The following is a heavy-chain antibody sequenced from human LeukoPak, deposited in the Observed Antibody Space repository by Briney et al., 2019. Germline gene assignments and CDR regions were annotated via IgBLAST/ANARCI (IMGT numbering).Heavy chain of an antibody. CDR1: GFTFSSYG. V-gene: IGHV3-30*02. D-gene: IGHD6-13*01. J-gene: IGHJ5*02. CDR2: IRYDGSNK. Sequence: GGSLRLSCAASGFTFSSYGMHWVRQAPGKGLEWVAFIRYDGSNKYYADSVKGRFTISRDNSKNTLYLQMNSLRAEDTAVYYCAKVGKGPVAGNRRVMGNWFDPWGQGTLVTVSS. CDR3: AKVGKGPVAGNRRVMGNWFDP.